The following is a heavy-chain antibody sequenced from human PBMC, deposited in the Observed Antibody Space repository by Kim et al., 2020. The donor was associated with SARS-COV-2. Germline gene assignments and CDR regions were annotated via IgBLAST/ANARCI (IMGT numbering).Heavy chain of an antibody. J-gene: IGHJ6*02. Sequence: SETLSLTCTVSGGSISSSSYYWGWIRQPPGKGLEWIGSIYYSGSTYYNPSLKSRVTISVDTSKNQFSLKLSSVTAADTAVYYCARHGTGYLYPSYYYYGMDVCGQGTTVTVSS. CDR3: ARHGTGYLYPSYYYYGMDV. CDR1: GGSISSSSYY. D-gene: IGHD2-8*02. CDR2: IYYSGST. V-gene: IGHV4-39*01.